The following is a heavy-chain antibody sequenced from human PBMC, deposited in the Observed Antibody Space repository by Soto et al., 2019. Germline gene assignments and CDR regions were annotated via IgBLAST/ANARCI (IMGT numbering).Heavy chain of an antibody. CDR2: ISGSGGST. Sequence: GGSLRLSCAASGFTFSSYAMSWVRQAPGKGLEWVSAISGSGGSTYYADSVKGRFTISRDNSKNTLYLQMNSLRAEDTAVYYCAKSSGATALNYYYYYYGMDVWGQGTTVTVSS. J-gene: IGHJ6*02. V-gene: IGHV3-23*01. CDR3: AKSSGATALNYYYYYYGMDV. CDR1: GFTFSSYA. D-gene: IGHD1-26*01.